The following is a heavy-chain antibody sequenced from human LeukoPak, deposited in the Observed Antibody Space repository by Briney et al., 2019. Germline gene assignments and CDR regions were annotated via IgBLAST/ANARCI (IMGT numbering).Heavy chain of an antibody. CDR2: IRFDGSNK. J-gene: IGHJ5*02. CDR1: GFTFSSYD. D-gene: IGHD6-13*01. Sequence: PWGSLGLSCAASGFTFSSYDMHWVRQAPGKGLEWVAFIRFDGSNKYYADSVKGRFTISRDNSKNTLSLQMNSLRAEDTAVYYCARDHLHLEQIAAAGPRWFDPWGQGTLVTVSS. CDR3: ARDHLHLEQIAAAGPRWFDP. V-gene: IGHV3-30*02.